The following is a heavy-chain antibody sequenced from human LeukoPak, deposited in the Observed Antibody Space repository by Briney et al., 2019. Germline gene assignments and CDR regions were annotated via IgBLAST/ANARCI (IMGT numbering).Heavy chain of an antibody. Sequence: ASVKVSCKVSGYTFTNYGISWVRQAPGQGLEWMGWISAYSGATNYAQKLQGRVTMITDTSTSTAYMELRSLRSDDTAVYYCARGRYDSSGYNCCWFDPWGQGTLVTVSS. CDR1: GYTFTNYG. V-gene: IGHV1-18*01. J-gene: IGHJ5*02. CDR2: ISAYSGAT. CDR3: ARGRYDSSGYNCCWFDP. D-gene: IGHD3-22*01.